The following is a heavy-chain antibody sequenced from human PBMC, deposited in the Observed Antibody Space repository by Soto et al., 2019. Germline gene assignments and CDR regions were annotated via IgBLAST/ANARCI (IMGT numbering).Heavy chain of an antibody. CDR1: GFIFTNYW. V-gene: IGHV3-74*01. Sequence: PGGSLRLSCAASGFIFTNYWMHWVRQVPGEGLVWVARIDYDGSSTNYADSVKGRFTISRDNAKSTLHLQMNSLRVEDTAVYYCAAIAPGYWGQGTLVTVSS. J-gene: IGHJ4*02. CDR2: IDYDGSST. D-gene: IGHD2-2*01. CDR3: AAIAPGY.